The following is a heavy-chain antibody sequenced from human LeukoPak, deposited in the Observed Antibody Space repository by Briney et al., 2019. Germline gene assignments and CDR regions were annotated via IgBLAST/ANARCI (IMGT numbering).Heavy chain of an antibody. CDR1: GYTFTSYG. CDR2: ISAYNGNT. Sequence: ASVKVSCKASGYTFTSYGISWVRQAPGQGLEWMGWISAYNGNTNYAQKLQGRVTMTRDTSTSTVYMELSSLRSEDTAVYYCALRRRFDPWGQGTLVTVSS. CDR3: ALRRRFDP. V-gene: IGHV1-18*01. J-gene: IGHJ5*02.